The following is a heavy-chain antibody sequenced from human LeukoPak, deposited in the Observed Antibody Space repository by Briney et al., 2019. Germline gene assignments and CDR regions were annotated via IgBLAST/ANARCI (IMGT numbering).Heavy chain of an antibody. CDR1: GGSISSYY. D-gene: IGHD6-13*01. CDR3: ARDALIAAAGNNWFDP. V-gene: IGHV4-4*07. CDR2: IYTSGST. J-gene: IGHJ5*02. Sequence: PSETLSLTCTVSGGSISSYYWSWIRQPAGKGREWSGRIYTSGSTNYNPSLKSRVTMSVDTSKNQFSLKLSSVTAADTAVYYCARDALIAAAGNNWFDPWGQGTLVTVSS.